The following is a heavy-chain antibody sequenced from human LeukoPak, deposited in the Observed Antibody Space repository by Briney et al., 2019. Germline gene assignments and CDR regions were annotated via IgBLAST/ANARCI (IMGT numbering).Heavy chain of an antibody. CDR1: GFTFSNYA. CDR2: ISGSGGST. V-gene: IGHV3-23*01. D-gene: IGHD3-22*01. Sequence: GGSLRLSCAASGFTFSNYAMSWVRQAPGKGLEWVSAISGSGGSTYYADSVKGRFTISRDNSKNTLYLQMNSLRAEDTAVYYCAKRLNYYDSSGYPTPFDYWGQGTLVTVSS. CDR3: AKRLNYYDSSGYPTPFDY. J-gene: IGHJ4*02.